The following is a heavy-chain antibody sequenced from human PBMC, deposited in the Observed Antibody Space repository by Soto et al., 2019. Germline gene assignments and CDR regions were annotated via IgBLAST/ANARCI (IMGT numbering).Heavy chain of an antibody. CDR1: GGPISSGDYY. J-gene: IGHJ4*02. D-gene: IGHD2-15*01. V-gene: IGHV4-30-4*01. Sequence: QVQLQESGPGLVKPSQTLSLTCTVSGGPISSGDYYWSWIRQPPGKRLEWIGFIYYRGSTHYNPSLKSRVTISVDTSKNPLALKLSSVTAADTAVYYCARERADGGKIYWGQGTLVTVS. CDR2: IYYRGST. CDR3: ARERADGGKIY.